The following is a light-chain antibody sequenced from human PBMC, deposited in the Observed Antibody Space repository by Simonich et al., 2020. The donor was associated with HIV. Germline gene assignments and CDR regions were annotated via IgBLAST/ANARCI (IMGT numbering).Light chain of an antibody. CDR3: QQYYSTPPT. V-gene: IGKV1-NL1*01. Sequence: DIQMTQSPSSLSASVGDRVTITCRASQDISHSLAWYQQKPGKAPKLLLYGASRLESGVPARFSGSGSGTDYTLTISSLQPEDFATYYCQQYYSTPPTFGQGTKVEIK. CDR1: QDISHS. CDR2: GAS. J-gene: IGKJ1*01.